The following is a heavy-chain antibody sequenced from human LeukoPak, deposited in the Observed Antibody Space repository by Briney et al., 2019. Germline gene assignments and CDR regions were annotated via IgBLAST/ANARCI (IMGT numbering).Heavy chain of an antibody. J-gene: IGHJ4*02. CDR2: IRGSSDVI. CDR1: GFTFSSYA. CDR3: AKGQSASSTFDC. Sequence: SGGSLRLSCAASGFTFSSYAMSWVRQAPGKGLEWVSLIRGSSDVIEYADFVRGRFTISRDNSKNTVSLQLNNLRAEDTALYYCAKGQSASSTFDCWGQGTLVTVSS. V-gene: IGHV3-23*01.